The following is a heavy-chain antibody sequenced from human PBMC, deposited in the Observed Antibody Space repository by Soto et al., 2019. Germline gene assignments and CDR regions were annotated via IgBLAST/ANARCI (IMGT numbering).Heavy chain of an antibody. CDR3: SRDLSWGSNWYYYMDV. CDR1: GFTFSSYG. D-gene: IGHD7-27*01. J-gene: IGHJ6*03. CDR2: IWYNGSNK. Sequence: PGGSLRLSCAASGFTFSSYGMHWVRQAPGKGLEWVAVIWYNGSNKDYADSVKGRFTVSRDNSRNSLYLQMNSLRAEDTAVYYCSRDLSWGSNWYYYMDVWGKGTTVTVSS. V-gene: IGHV3-33*01.